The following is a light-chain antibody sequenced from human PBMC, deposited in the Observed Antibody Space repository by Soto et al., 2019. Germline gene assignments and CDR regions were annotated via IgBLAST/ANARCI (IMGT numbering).Light chain of an antibody. CDR1: QSISSW. Sequence: DIQMTQSPSTLSASVGDRVAITCRASQSISSWLAGYQQKAGKAPKLLIYQASTLERGVPSRFSGSGSGTDFTLTISSLHPDDFATYYCQKYNTFLYTFGQGTKLEIK. CDR2: QAS. V-gene: IGKV1-5*03. CDR3: QKYNTFLYT. J-gene: IGKJ2*01.